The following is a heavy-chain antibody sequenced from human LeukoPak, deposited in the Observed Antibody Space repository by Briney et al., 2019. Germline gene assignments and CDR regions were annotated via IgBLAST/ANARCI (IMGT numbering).Heavy chain of an antibody. V-gene: IGHV5-51*01. D-gene: IGHD4-23*01. J-gene: IGHJ6*02. CDR3: ARQSPGRTVEHYGMDV. Sequence: GESLKISCKGSGYSFTSYWIGWVRQMPGKGLEWMGIIYPGDSDTRYSPSFQGQVTISADKSISTAYPQWSSLKASDTAMYYCARQSPGRTVEHYGMDVWGQGTTVTVSS. CDR1: GYSFTSYW. CDR2: IYPGDSDT.